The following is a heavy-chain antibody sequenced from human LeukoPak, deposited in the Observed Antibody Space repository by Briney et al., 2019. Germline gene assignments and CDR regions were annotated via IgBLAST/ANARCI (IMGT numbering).Heavy chain of an antibody. Sequence: SETLSLTCAVYGGSFSGDYWTWIPQPPGKGLEGIGQINHSGSTNYNPSPKSRVIISVDTSKNQFSLKLSSVTAADTAVYYCARAGDSSGYGDYWGQGTLVTVSS. CDR1: GGSFSGDY. V-gene: IGHV4-34*01. CDR2: INHSGST. D-gene: IGHD3-22*01. J-gene: IGHJ4*02. CDR3: ARAGDSSGYGDY.